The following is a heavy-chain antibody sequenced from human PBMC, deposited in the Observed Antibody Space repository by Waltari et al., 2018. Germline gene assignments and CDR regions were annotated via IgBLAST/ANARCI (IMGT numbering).Heavy chain of an antibody. J-gene: IGHJ6*03. Sequence: QVQLQESGPGLVKPSETLSLTCTVSGGSISSHYWSWIRQPPGKGLEWIGYIYYSGSTNYNPSRQRRVTISVDTSKNQFSLKLSSVTAADTAVYYCARAQYYDFWSGYYRGYYYYYMDVWGKGTTVTVSS. CDR2: IYYSGST. D-gene: IGHD3-3*01. CDR3: ARAQYYDFWSGYYRGYYYYYMDV. V-gene: IGHV4-59*11. CDR1: GGSISSHY.